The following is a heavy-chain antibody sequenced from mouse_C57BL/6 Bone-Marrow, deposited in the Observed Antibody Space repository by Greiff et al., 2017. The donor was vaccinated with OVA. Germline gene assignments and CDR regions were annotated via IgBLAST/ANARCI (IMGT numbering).Heavy chain of an antibody. CDR3: ARVPYYGSSAYYFDY. D-gene: IGHD1-1*01. CDR1: GYSITSGYY. CDR2: ISYDGSN. V-gene: IGHV3-6*01. J-gene: IGHJ2*01. Sequence: ESGPGLVKPSQSLSLTCSVTGYSITSGYYWNWIRQFPGNKLEWMGYISYDGSNNYNPSLKNRISITRDTSKNQFFLKLNSVTTEDTATYYCARVPYYGSSAYYFDYWGQGTTLTVSS.